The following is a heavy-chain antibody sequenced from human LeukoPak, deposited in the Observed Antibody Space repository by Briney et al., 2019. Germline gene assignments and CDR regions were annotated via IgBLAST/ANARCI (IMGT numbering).Heavy chain of an antibody. Sequence: ASVKVSCKASGYTFTSYDINWVRQATGQGLEWMGWMNPNSGNTGYAQKFQGRVTMTRNTSISTAYMELSSLRSEDTAVYYCANDANRWIQLWFAYWGQGTLVTVSS. J-gene: IGHJ4*02. CDR3: ANDANRWIQLWFAY. D-gene: IGHD5-18*01. CDR2: MNPNSGNT. V-gene: IGHV1-8*01. CDR1: GYTFTSYD.